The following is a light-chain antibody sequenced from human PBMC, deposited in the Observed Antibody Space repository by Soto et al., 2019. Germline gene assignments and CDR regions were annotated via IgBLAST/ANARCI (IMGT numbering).Light chain of an antibody. CDR3: CSYAGDSADVV. V-gene: IGLV2-23*01. J-gene: IGLJ2*01. CDR1: SSDVGSYKL. CDR2: EGN. Sequence: QSALTQPASVSGSPGQSITISCTGTSSDVGSYKLVSWYQQHPDKAPKLIIYEGNKRPSGVSNRFSGSKSGDTASLTISGLQAEDEADYYCCSYAGDSADVVFGGGTKLTV.